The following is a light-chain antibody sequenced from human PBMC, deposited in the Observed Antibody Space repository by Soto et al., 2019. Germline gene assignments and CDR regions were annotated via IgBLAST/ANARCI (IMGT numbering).Light chain of an antibody. J-gene: IGKJ3*01. CDR3: HQRSHWPPS. Sequence: EIVLTQSPATLSLFPGERATLSCRASQSVSSLLGWYQQKPGQAPRLLIYDASNRATGIPARFSGSGSGTDFTLTISSLEPEDFGVYYCHQRSHWPPSFGRGTTVDIK. CDR1: QSVSSL. CDR2: DAS. V-gene: IGKV3-11*01.